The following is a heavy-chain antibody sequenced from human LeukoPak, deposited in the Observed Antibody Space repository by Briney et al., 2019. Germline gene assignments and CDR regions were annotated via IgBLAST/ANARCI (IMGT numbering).Heavy chain of an antibody. Sequence: SETLSLTCAVSGGSISSYNWWSWVRQPPGKGLEWIGEIYHGGSTNYNPSLKSRVTISVGKSKNQFSLRLSSVTAADTAVYYCARKRSTSGTDSDCYFDLWGRGTLVTVSS. CDR1: GGSISSYNW. V-gene: IGHV4-4*02. J-gene: IGHJ2*01. CDR2: IYHGGST. D-gene: IGHD1-1*01. CDR3: ARKRSTSGTDSDCYFDL.